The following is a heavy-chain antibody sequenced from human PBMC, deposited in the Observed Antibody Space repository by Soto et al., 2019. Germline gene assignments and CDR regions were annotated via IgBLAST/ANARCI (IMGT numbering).Heavy chain of an antibody. CDR2: IWYDGSNE. CDR1: GFPFSSYG. J-gene: IGHJ4*02. V-gene: IGHV3-33*01. CDR3: ASSIN. Sequence: QVQLVESGGGVVQHGRSLRLSCAASGFPFSSYGMHWVRQAPGKGLDWVAVIWYDGSNEDYAESVKGRFTISRDNSKNTLYLQMNSLRADDTAVYYCASSINWGQGTLVTVSS.